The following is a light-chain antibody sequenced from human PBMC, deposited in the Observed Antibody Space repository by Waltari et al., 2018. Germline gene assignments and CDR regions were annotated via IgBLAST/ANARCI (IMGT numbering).Light chain of an antibody. CDR2: WAS. Sequence: DIVMTQSPDSLAVSLGERATINCKSSQSVLYSSNNKNYVAWYQQKTGQPPKLLVYWASTRASGVPDRFSDSGSGTDFSLTISSLQAEDVAVYYCQQFYSLPVTFGGGTNVEIK. V-gene: IGKV4-1*01. CDR1: QSVLYSSNNKNY. CDR3: QQFYSLPVT. J-gene: IGKJ4*01.